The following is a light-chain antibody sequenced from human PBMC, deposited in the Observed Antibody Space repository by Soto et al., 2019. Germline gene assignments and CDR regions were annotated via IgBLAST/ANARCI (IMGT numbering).Light chain of an antibody. Sequence: EILMTQSPATLCVSSVERASLSCRASQSVSSNLAWYQQKPGQAPRLLIYDEYTRATGITARFSGSGSGKDFTITISGLHSEDFAVYYCQKYNNWPQTCGHGTKGDIK. J-gene: IGKJ1*01. V-gene: IGKV3-15*01. CDR2: DEY. CDR3: QKYNNWPQT. CDR1: QSVSSN.